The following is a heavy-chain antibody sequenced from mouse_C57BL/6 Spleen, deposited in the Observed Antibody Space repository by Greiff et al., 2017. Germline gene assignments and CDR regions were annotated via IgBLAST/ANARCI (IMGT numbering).Heavy chain of an antibody. CDR2: ISYDGSN. Sequence: EVQLVESGPGLVKPSQSLSLTCSVTGYSITSGYYWNWIRQFPGNKLEWMGYISYDGSNNYNPSLKTRISITRDTSKNQFFLKLNSVTTEDTATYDCARRSNWYFDVWGTGTTVTVSS. V-gene: IGHV3-6*01. CDR3: ARRSNWYFDV. J-gene: IGHJ1*03. CDR1: GYSITSGYY.